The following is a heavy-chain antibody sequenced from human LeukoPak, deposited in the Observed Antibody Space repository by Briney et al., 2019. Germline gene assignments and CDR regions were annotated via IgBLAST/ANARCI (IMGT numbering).Heavy chain of an antibody. CDR1: GGSISSSSYY. V-gene: IGHV4-39*01. J-gene: IGHJ4*02. D-gene: IGHD6-19*01. CDR3: ARRSVAGRDY. CDR2: IYYSGST. Sequence: SETLSLTCTVSGGSISSSSYYWGWIRQPPGKGLEWIGSIYYSGSTYYNPSLKSRVTISVDTSKNQFSLKLSSVTAADTAVYYCARRSVAGRDYCGQGTPVTVSS.